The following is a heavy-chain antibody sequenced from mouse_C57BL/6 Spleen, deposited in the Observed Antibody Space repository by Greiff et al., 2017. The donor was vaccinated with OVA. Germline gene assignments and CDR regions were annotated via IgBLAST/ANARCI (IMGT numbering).Heavy chain of an antibody. D-gene: IGHD4-1*01. Sequence: EVQLVESGGGLVKPGGSLKLSCAASGFTFSDYGMHWVRQAPEKGLEWVAYISSGSSTIYYADTVKGRFTISRDNAKNTLFLQMTSLRSEDTAMYYCASIHIELGRRYAMDYWGQGTSVTVSS. V-gene: IGHV5-17*01. CDR1: GFTFSDYG. CDR2: ISSGSSTI. CDR3: ASIHIELGRRYAMDY. J-gene: IGHJ4*01.